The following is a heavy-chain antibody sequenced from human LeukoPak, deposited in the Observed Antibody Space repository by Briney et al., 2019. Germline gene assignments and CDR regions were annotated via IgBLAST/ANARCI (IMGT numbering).Heavy chain of an antibody. D-gene: IGHD5-18*01. CDR2: IYYSGST. Sequence: SETLSLTCTVSGGSISSYYWSWIRQPPGKGLEWIGYIYYSGSTNYNPSLKSRVTISVDTSKNQFSLKLSSVTAADTAVYYCARHRSRYSSYMDVWGKGTTVTVSS. V-gene: IGHV4-59*01. J-gene: IGHJ6*03. CDR1: GGSISSYY. CDR3: ARHRSRYSSYMDV.